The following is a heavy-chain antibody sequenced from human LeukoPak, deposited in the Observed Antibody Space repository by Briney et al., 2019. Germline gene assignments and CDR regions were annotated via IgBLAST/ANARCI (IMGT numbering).Heavy chain of an antibody. J-gene: IGHJ3*02. Sequence: PGGSLRLSCAASGFTVSSNYMSWVRQAPGKGLEWVSVIYSGGSTYYADSVKGRFTISRDNSKNTLYLQMNSLRAEDTAVYYCASSGPDGREAFDSWGQGTMVTVSS. V-gene: IGHV3-53*01. D-gene: IGHD6-19*01. CDR2: IYSGGST. CDR3: ASSGPDGREAFDS. CDR1: GFTVSSNY.